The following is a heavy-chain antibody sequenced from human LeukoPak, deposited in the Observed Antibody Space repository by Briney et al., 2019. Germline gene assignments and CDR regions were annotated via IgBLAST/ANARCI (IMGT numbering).Heavy chain of an antibody. CDR2: IWYDGSNK. J-gene: IGHJ4*02. Sequence: GGSLRLSCAASGFTFSSYGMHWVRQAPGKGLEWVAVIWYDGSNKYYADSVKGRFTISRDNSKNTLYLQMNSLRAEDTAVYYCARGGFFVVVTATYDYWGQGTLVTVSS. D-gene: IGHD2-21*02. CDR1: GFTFSSYG. V-gene: IGHV3-33*01. CDR3: ARGGFFVVVTATYDY.